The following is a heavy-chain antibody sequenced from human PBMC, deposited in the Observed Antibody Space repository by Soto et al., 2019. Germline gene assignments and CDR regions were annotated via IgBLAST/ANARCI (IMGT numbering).Heavy chain of an antibody. CDR3: AREGWPLLQTGMDV. D-gene: IGHD2-15*01. CDR1: GFTFRSYS. Sequence: EVQLVESGVGLKQPGGSLRLSCAASGFTFRSYSMNWVRQAPGKGLEWVSYISSSNITINYADSVKGRFIISRDNDKNSLYLQMHSLRDEDTAVYYCAREGWPLLQTGMDVWGQGTTVTVSS. J-gene: IGHJ6*02. CDR2: ISSSNITI. V-gene: IGHV3-48*02.